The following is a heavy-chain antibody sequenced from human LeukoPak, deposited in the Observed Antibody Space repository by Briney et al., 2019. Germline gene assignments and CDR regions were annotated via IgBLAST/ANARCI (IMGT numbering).Heavy chain of an antibody. V-gene: IGHV3-13*01. CDR3: ARVNRVGANGAFDI. Sequence: GGSLRLSCAASGFTLSIYDMHWVRQPTGKGLEWVSAIAPSSDTYYPGSVKGRFTISRENAKNSLYLEMNSLRAGDTAVYYCARVNRVGANGAFDIWGQGTMVTVSS. CDR2: IAPSSDT. J-gene: IGHJ3*02. D-gene: IGHD1-26*01. CDR1: GFTLSIYD.